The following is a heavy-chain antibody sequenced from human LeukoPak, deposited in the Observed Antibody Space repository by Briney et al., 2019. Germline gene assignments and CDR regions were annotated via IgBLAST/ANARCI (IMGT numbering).Heavy chain of an antibody. CDR1: GLPIADFA. CDR3: ARESGKFDY. Sequence: TGGSLRLSCVASGLPIADFAMHWVLQAPGKGLEWVSLISGDGVSTFYADSVKGRFSISRDNSKNSLSLEMNSLRTEDTAMYYCARESGKFDYWGQGTLVAVSS. J-gene: IGHJ4*02. V-gene: IGHV3-43*02. CDR2: ISGDGVST.